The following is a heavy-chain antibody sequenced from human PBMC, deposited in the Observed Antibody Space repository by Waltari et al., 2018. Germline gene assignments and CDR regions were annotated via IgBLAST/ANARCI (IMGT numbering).Heavy chain of an antibody. Sequence: QVQLVQSGAEVKKPGSSVKVSCKASGGTFSSYAISWVRQAPGKVLEWMGRIIPIFGTANYAQKFHGRVTITADKTTSTAYMELSSLRSEDTAVYYCARDYYGSGSLPHYYYGMDVWGQGTTVTVSS. D-gene: IGHD3-10*01. V-gene: IGHV1-69*08. CDR3: ARDYYGSGSLPHYYYGMDV. CDR1: GGTFSSYA. J-gene: IGHJ6*02. CDR2: IIPIFGTA.